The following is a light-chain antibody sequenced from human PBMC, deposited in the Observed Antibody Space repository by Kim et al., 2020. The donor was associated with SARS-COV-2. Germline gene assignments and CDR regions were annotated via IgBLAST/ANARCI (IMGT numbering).Light chain of an antibody. J-gene: IGKJ4*02. V-gene: IGKV1-6*01. CDR2: ATS. CDR1: QGIRND. CDR3: LQDYDCPLT. Sequence: AIQMTQSPSSLSASVGDRVTITCRASQGIRNDLGWYQQKPGRAPNLLIYATSTLQSGVPSRFSGSGSGTDFTLTISSLQPEDVAAYYCLQDYDCPLTFGGGTKVEIK.